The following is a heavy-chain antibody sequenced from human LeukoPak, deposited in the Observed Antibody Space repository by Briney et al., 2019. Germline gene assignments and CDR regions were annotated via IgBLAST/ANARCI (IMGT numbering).Heavy chain of an antibody. D-gene: IGHD2-2*01. V-gene: IGHV5-51*01. Sequence: GESLKISCKGSGYSFTSYWIGWVRQMPGKGLEWMGIIYPGDSDTRYSPSFQGQVTISADKSISTAYLQWSSLKASDTAMYYRARLKVAAIGAFDIWGQGTMVTVSS. CDR3: ARLKVAAIGAFDI. CDR1: GYSFTSYW. J-gene: IGHJ3*02. CDR2: IYPGDSDT.